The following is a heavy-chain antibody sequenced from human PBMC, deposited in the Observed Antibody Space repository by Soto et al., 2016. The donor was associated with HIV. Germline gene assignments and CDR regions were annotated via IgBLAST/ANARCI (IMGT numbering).Heavy chain of an antibody. D-gene: IGHD3-9*01. CDR3: AAIRTYYDILTGYYPLYFDY. V-gene: IGHV3-66*01. CDR1: GFTVSSNY. Sequence: EVQLVESGGGVVQPGGSLRLSCAASGFTVSSNYMSWVRQAPGKGLEWVSVIYSGGSTYYADSVKGRFTISRDNSKNTLYLQMNSLRAEDTAVYYCAAIRTYYDILTGYYPLYFDYWGQGTLVTVSS. J-gene: IGHJ4*02. CDR2: IYSGGST.